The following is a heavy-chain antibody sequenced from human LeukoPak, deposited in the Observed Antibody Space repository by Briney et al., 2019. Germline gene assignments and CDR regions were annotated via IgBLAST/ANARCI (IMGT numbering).Heavy chain of an antibody. CDR1: GYTFTGYY. J-gene: IGHJ4*02. CDR2: SNADNLGT. CDR3: VREPYSRSSDRHEKTFDY. D-gene: IGHD6-6*01. Sequence: ASVKVSCKASGYTFTGYYIHWVRQAPGQGLEWMGQSNADNLGTKYAPKFQGRVTLTRDTSIATAYMELTSLTSDDTAVYFCVREPYSRSSDRHEKTFDYWGQGTLVTASS. V-gene: IGHV1-2*06.